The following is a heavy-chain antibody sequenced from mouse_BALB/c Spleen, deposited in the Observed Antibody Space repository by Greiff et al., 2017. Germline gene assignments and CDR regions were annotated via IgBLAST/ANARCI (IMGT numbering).Heavy chain of an antibody. CDR3: ARGGASYAMDY. Sequence: EVKLMESGGGLVKPGGSLKLSCAASGFTFSSYAMSWVRQTPEKRLEWVASISSGGSTYYPDSVKGRFTISRDNARNILYLQMSILRSEDTAMYYCARGGASYAMDYWGQGTSVTVSS. CDR2: ISSGGST. D-gene: IGHD6-1*01. V-gene: IGHV5-6-5*01. J-gene: IGHJ4*01. CDR1: GFTFSSYA.